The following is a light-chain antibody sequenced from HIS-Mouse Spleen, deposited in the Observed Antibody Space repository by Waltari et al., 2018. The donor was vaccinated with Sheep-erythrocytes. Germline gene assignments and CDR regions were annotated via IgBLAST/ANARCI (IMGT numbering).Light chain of an antibody. V-gene: IGLV2-23*01. J-gene: IGLJ3*02. CDR3: CSYAGSSTPWV. CDR1: SSDVGSYNL. CDR2: EGS. Sequence: QSALTQPASVSGSPGQSITISCTGTSSDVGSYNLVSWYQQHPVKAPKLMIYEGSKRPSGVSNRCSGSKSGNTASLTISGLQAEDEADYYCCSYAGSSTPWVFGGGTKLTVL.